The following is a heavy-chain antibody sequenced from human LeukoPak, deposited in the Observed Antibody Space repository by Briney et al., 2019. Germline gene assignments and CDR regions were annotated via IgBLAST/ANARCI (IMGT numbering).Heavy chain of an antibody. D-gene: IGHD6-19*01. CDR1: GGSISSYY. J-gene: IGHJ3*02. CDR2: IYYSGST. CDR3: ARLDTSGWYASVDNDAFDI. V-gene: IGHV4-59*01. Sequence: PSETLSLTCTVSGGSISSYYWSWIRQPPGKGLEWMGYIYYSGSTNYNPSLKSRVTISVDTSKNQFSLKLSSVTAADTAMYYCARLDTSGWYASVDNDAFDIWGQGTMVTVSS.